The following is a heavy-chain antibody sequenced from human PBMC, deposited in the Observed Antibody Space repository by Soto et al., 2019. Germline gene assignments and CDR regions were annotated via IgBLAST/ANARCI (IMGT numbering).Heavy chain of an antibody. D-gene: IGHD2-15*01. CDR3: ARGIATGQLDP. Sequence: ASVKVSCKASGYTFTRYTMNWVRQAPGQRLEWMGWINPDNGNTKSSQKFQDRVIITRDTSASTAYMDLGSLRSEDTAVYYCARGIATGQLDPWGQGTLVTVSS. CDR1: GYTFTRYT. V-gene: IGHV1-3*01. J-gene: IGHJ5*02. CDR2: INPDNGNT.